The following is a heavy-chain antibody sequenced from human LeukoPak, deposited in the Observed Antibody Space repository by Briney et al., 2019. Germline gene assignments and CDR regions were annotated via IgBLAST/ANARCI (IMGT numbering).Heavy chain of an antibody. V-gene: IGHV1-46*01. J-gene: IGHJ4*02. CDR2: IIPSGGLT. Sequence: ASVKVSCKASGYTFTIYYMHWVRQAPGQGLEWMGIIIPSGGLTSYGQMFQDRVTMTRDTSTSTVYMELSSLRSEDTAVYYCARSMRGYSYGVFDYWGRGTLVTVSS. D-gene: IGHD5-18*01. CDR1: GYTFTIYY. CDR3: ARSMRGYSYGVFDY.